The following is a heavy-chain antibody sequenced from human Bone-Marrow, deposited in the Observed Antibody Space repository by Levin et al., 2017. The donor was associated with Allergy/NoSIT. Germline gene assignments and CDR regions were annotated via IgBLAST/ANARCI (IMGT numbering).Heavy chain of an antibody. CDR1: GDSDSSGISY. CDR3: ARYYEIFFHGMDV. D-gene: IGHD3-9*01. V-gene: IGHV4-61*01. J-gene: IGHJ6*02. CDR2: VSFSGSS. Sequence: SETLSLTCSVSGDSDSSGISYWSWIRQAPGKGLEWIAFVSFSGSSFYNPSLKSRVTISVDKSKNQFSLKLTSVTAADTAIYYCARYYEIFFHGMDVWGQGTTVIVSS.